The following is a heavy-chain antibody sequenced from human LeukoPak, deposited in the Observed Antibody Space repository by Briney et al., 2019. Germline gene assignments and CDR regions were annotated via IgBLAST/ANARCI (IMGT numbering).Heavy chain of an antibody. D-gene: IGHD3-3*01. CDR1: GFTSTNYW. Sequence: GGSLRLSCAASGFTSTNYWMSWVRQAPGKGLEWVANIKQDGSEKYHVDPVKGRFTISRDNAKSSLYLQMNSLRAEDTAVYYCARGGGDFWSAYYSGYYFDYWGQGTLVTVSS. V-gene: IGHV3-7*01. CDR2: IKQDGSEK. J-gene: IGHJ4*02. CDR3: ARGGGDFWSAYYSGYYFDY.